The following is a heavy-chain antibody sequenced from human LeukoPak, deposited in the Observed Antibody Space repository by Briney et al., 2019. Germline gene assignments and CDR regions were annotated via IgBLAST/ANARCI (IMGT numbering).Heavy chain of an antibody. D-gene: IGHD3-9*01. CDR3: ARGRGPFGMLTGYYRRWYYYMDV. CDR1: GYTFTNYV. Sequence: GSSVKVSCKASGYTFTNYVIHWVRQATGQGLEWVGWMNPYSGNTGNAQNFQGGMTITRNTSISTAYMELSSLRSEDTAVYYCARGRGPFGMLTGYYRRWYYYMDVWGKGTTVTVSS. V-gene: IGHV1-8*03. CDR2: MNPYSGNT. J-gene: IGHJ6*03.